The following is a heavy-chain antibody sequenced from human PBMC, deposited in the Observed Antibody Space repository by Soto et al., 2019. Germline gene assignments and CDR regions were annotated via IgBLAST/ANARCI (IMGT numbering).Heavy chain of an antibody. D-gene: IGHD2-8*01. CDR3: ARLIGNSWLDS. Sequence: PSETLSLTCTVSGGSINSDYWSWIRQPPGKGLEWIGYIFYSGYTKHDPSLKSRVTISVDTSKNQFSLTLSSVTAADTAVYYCARLIGNSWLDSWGQGTLVTVS. V-gene: IGHV4-59*01. CDR1: GGSINSDY. J-gene: IGHJ5*01. CDR2: IFYSGYT.